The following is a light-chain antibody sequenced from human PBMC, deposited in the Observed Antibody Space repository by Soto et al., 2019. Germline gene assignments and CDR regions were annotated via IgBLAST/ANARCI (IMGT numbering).Light chain of an antibody. CDR2: DVS. J-gene: IGLJ1*01. CDR3: SSYTISSTYV. V-gene: IGLV2-14*01. CDR1: SSDVGGYNF. Sequence: QSALPQPASVSGSPGPSITLSCTGTSSDVGGYNFVSWYQQHPGKAPKLLIYDVSDRPSGVSNRFSGSKSGNTASLTISGLQAEDEADYYCSSYTISSTYVFGTGTKVTVL.